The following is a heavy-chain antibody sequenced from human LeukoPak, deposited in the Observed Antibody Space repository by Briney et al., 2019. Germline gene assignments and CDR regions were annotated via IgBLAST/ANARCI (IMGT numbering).Heavy chain of an antibody. J-gene: IGHJ4*02. V-gene: IGHV1-46*01. CDR2: INPSGGST. CDR1: GYTFTSYC. D-gene: IGHD2-21*02. CDR3: ARDTSDYYFDY. Sequence: ASVKVSCKASGYTFTSYCMHWVRQAPGQGLEWMGIINPSGGSTSYAQKFQGRVTMTRDTSTSTVYMELSSLRSEDTAVYYCARDTSDYYFDYWGQGTLSPSPQ.